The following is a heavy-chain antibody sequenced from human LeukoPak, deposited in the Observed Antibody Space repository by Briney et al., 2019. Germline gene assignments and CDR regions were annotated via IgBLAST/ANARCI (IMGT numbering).Heavy chain of an antibody. D-gene: IGHD2-21*01. Sequence: SETLSLTCTVSGGSISSYYWSWIRQPAGKGLEWIGRIYTSGSTNYNPSLKSRVTISVDTSKNQFSLKLSSVTAADTAVYYCARVQYSPGAFDIWGQGTMVTVSS. J-gene: IGHJ3*02. CDR3: ARVQYSPGAFDI. V-gene: IGHV4-4*07. CDR1: GGSISSYY. CDR2: IYTSGST.